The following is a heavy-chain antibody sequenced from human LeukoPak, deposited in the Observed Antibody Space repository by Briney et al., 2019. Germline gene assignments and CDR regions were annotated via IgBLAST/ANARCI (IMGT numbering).Heavy chain of an antibody. CDR1: GFTFSSYR. V-gene: IGHV3-21*01. CDR3: ARDLYYYDSSGFPSGFDP. J-gene: IGHJ5*02. CDR2: ISSSSSYI. Sequence: GGSLGLSCAASGFTFSSYRMTWVRQAPGKGLEWVSSISSSSSYIYYADSVKGRFTISRDNAKNSLYLQMNSLRAEDTAVYYCARDLYYYDSSGFPSGFDPWGQGTLVTVSS. D-gene: IGHD3-22*01.